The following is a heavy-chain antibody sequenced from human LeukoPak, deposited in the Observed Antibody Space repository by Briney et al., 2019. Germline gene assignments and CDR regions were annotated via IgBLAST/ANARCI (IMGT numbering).Heavy chain of an antibody. CDR1: GFTFSKSG. D-gene: IGHD6-13*01. CDR3: AKDRNSSCTMDY. Sequence: PGGSLRLSCAASGFTFSKSGMHWVRQAPGKGLEWVAVISYDSSDEHSADSVKGRFTVSRDNSKNTLYLHMNSLRAEDTAVYYCAKDRNSSCTMDYWGQGILVAVSS. V-gene: IGHV3-30*18. CDR2: ISYDSSDE. J-gene: IGHJ4*02.